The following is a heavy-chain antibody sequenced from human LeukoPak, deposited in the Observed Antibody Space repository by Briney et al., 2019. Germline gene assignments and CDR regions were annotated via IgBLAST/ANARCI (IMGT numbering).Heavy chain of an antibody. D-gene: IGHD3-10*01. CDR3: ARGGDPFDY. Sequence: PGGSLRLSCAASGFTFSSYSMNWVRQAPGKGLEWVSYIRSSSSTIYYADSVKGRFTISRDNAKNSLYPQMNSLRAEDTAVYYCARGGDPFDYWGQGTLVTVSS. V-gene: IGHV3-48*01. J-gene: IGHJ4*02. CDR2: IRSSSSTI. CDR1: GFTFSSYS.